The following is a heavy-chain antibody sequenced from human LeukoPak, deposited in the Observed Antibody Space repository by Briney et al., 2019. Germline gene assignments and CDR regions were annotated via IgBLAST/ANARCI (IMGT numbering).Heavy chain of an antibody. CDR1: GYSFTSYW. Sequence: GESLKISCKGSGYSFTSYWIGWVRQMPGKGLEWMGIIYPGDSDTRYRPSFQGQVTNSADQSISSPCLQWGSLKASDTAMYYCARPYSSGWDDAFDIWGQGTMVTVSS. D-gene: IGHD6-19*01. J-gene: IGHJ3*02. V-gene: IGHV5-51*01. CDR3: ARPYSSGWDDAFDI. CDR2: IYPGDSDT.